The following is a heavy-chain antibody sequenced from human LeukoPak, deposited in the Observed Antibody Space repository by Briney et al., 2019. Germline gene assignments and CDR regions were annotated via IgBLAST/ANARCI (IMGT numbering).Heavy chain of an antibody. V-gene: IGHV3-66*01. CDR3: ASFYTYYYDSSGYYSGDAFDI. D-gene: IGHD3-22*01. CDR1: GFTFSSYS. CDR2: IYSGGST. J-gene: IGHJ3*02. Sequence: GGSLRLSCVASGFTFSSYSMNWVRQAPGKGLEWVSVIYSGGSTYYADSVKGRFTISRDNSKNTLYLQMNSLRAEDTAVYYCASFYTYYYDSSGYYSGDAFDIWGQGTMVTVSS.